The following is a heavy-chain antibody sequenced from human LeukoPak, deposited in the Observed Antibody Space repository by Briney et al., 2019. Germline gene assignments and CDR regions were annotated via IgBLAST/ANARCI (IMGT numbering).Heavy chain of an antibody. J-gene: IGHJ4*02. CDR1: GGTFSSYA. V-gene: IGHV1-69*01. Sequence: ASVKVSCKASGGTFSSYAISWVRQAPGQGLEWMGGIIPIFGTANYAQKFQGRVTITADESTSTAYMELSSLRSEDTAVYYCGLLENDYSPLEGFDYWGQGTLVTVSS. D-gene: IGHD2-15*01. CDR3: GLLENDYSPLEGFDY. CDR2: IIPIFGTA.